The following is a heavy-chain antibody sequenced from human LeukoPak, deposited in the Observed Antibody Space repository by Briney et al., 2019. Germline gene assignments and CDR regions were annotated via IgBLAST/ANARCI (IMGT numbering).Heavy chain of an antibody. CDR1: GFTFSSYS. D-gene: IGHD6-19*01. CDR2: ISWNSGSI. J-gene: IGHJ4*02. V-gene: IGHV3-9*01. Sequence: PGGSLRLSCAASGFTFSSYSMSWFRQAPGKGLEWVSGISWNSGSIDYADSVKGRFTISRDNAKNSLYLQMNSLRVEDTAFYYCAKDNRRHYTSGPNPDSLHWGQGALVTVSS. CDR3: AKDNRRHYTSGPNPDSLH.